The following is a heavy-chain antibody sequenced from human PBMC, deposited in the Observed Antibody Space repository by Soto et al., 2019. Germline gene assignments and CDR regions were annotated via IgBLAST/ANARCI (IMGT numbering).Heavy chain of an antibody. CDR3: ARNGWGMATVGR. CDR2: IYSGGNT. Sequence: EVQLVESGGGLVQPGGSLRLSCAASGFTVSNNYMIWFRLPPGKGLEWVSLIYSGGNTYYADSVKGRFTISRDNSKNTLYLQMNSLRVEDTAVYYCARNGWGMATVGRWGQGTLVTVSS. CDR1: GFTVSNNY. J-gene: IGHJ4*02. V-gene: IGHV3-53*01. D-gene: IGHD4-4*01.